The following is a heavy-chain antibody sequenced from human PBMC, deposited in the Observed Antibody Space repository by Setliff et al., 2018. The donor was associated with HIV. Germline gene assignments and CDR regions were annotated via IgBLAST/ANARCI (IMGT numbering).Heavy chain of an antibody. D-gene: IGHD2-8*01. CDR2: INAGNGNT. V-gene: IGHV1-3*01. J-gene: IGHJ4*02. CDR1: GYNFTSYA. Sequence: ASVKVSCKASGYNFTSYAMHWVRQAPGQRLEWMGWINAGNGNTKYSQKFQGRVSITRDTSASKAYLELSSLRSEDTAVYYCARGRLRNYFDYWGQGTLVTVSS. CDR3: ARGRLRNYFDY.